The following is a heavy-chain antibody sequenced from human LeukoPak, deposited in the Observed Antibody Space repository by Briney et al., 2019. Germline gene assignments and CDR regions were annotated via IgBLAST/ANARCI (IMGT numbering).Heavy chain of an antibody. J-gene: IGHJ4*02. CDR3: ARHSSGSGSYIPLGDFDY. Sequence: PSETLSLTCAVYGGSFSGYYWSWIRQPPGKGLEWIGEINHSGSTNYNPSLKSRVTISVDTSKNQFSLKLSSVTAADTAVYYCARHSSGSGSYIPLGDFDYWGQGTLATVSS. V-gene: IGHV4-34*01. CDR1: GGSFSGYY. CDR2: INHSGST. D-gene: IGHD1-26*01.